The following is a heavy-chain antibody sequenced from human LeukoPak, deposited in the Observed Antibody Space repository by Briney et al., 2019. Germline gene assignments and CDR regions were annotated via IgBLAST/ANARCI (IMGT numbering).Heavy chain of an antibody. CDR1: GGSFSDYY. D-gene: IGHD5-18*01. J-gene: IGHJ4*02. V-gene: IGHV4-34*01. Sequence: SETLSLTCAVYGGSFSDYYWSWIRQPPGKGLEWIGEINHSGSTNYNPSLKSRVTISVDTSKNQFSLKLSSVTAADTAVYYCARASTWIEETSMVLGYWGQGTLVTVSS. CDR2: INHSGST. CDR3: ARASTWIEETSMVLGY.